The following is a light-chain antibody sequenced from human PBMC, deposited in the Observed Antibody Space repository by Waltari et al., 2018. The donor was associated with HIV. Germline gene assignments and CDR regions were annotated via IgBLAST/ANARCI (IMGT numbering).Light chain of an antibody. V-gene: IGLV1-40*01. Sequence: QSELTQPPPVPGAPGQRVTIPCTARTSKIGADSDVHWYQHLPGTAPKLLIYGNSKRPSGVPDRFSGSKSGTSASLAISGLQAEDEADYYCQSYDSSLSPWVFGGGTKLTVL. CDR1: TSKIGADSD. CDR3: QSYDSSLSPWV. J-gene: IGLJ3*02. CDR2: GNS.